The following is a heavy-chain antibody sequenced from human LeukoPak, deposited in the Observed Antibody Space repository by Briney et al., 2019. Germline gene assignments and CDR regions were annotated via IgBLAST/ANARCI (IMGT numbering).Heavy chain of an antibody. CDR2: IYYSGST. J-gene: IGHJ3*02. Sequence: PSETLSLTCTVSGGSISSSSYYWGWIRQPPGKGLEWIRSIYYSGSTYYNPSLKSRVTISVDTSKNQFSLKLSSVTAADTAVYYCARRIDQYYYDSSGYSNAFDIWGQGTMVTVSS. CDR3: ARRIDQYYYDSSGYSNAFDI. V-gene: IGHV4-39*01. CDR1: GGSISSSSYY. D-gene: IGHD3-22*01.